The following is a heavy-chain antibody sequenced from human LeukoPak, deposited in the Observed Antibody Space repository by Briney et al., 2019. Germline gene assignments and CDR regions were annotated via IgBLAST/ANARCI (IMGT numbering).Heavy chain of an antibody. V-gene: IGHV3-53*01. D-gene: IGHD6-19*01. J-gene: IGHJ4*02. CDR2: IYSGGAT. CDR1: EFSVSSNY. CDR3: ARGRFSGPDDY. Sequence: SGGSLRLSCAVSEFSVSSNYMNWVRQAPGKGLEWVSVIYSGGATYYADSVRGRFTISRDNSKNMVSLQMTSLGAEETAVYYCARGRFSGPDDYWGQGTLVTVPS.